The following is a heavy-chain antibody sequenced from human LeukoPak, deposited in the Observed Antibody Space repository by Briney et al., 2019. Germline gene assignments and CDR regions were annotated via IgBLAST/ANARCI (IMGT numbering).Heavy chain of an antibody. CDR3: ARGAVVVPAAWSGRNWFDP. CDR1: GGSFSGYY. D-gene: IGHD2-2*01. J-gene: IGHJ5*02. V-gene: IGHV4-34*01. CDR2: INHSGST. Sequence: SETLSLTCAVYGGSFSGYYWSWIRQPPGKGLEWIGEINHSGSTNYNPSLKSRVTISVDASKNQFSLKLSSVTAADTAVYYCARGAVVVPAAWSGRNWFDPWGQGTLVTVSS.